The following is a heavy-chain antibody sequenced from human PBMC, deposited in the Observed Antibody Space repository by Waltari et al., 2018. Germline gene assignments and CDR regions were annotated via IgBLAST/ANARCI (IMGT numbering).Heavy chain of an antibody. J-gene: IGHJ5*02. CDR2: IIPSLGIA. CDR1: GGTFSSYA. CDR3: ARMGSVEYSSPLFDP. D-gene: IGHD6-6*01. Sequence: QVPLVQSGAEVKKPGSSVKVSGKASGGTFSSYAISWARQAPGQGLEWTGGIIPSLGIANYAQKVQGRVTITADKSTSTAYMELSSLRSEDTAVYYCARMGSVEYSSPLFDPWGQGTLVTVSS. V-gene: IGHV1-69*10.